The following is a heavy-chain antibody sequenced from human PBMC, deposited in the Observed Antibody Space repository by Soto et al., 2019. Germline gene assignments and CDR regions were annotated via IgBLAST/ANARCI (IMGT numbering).Heavy chain of an antibody. CDR2: IDWDDDK. J-gene: IGHJ5*02. CDR1: GFSLSTSGMC. V-gene: IGHV2-70*01. Sequence: GSGPTLVNPTQTLTLTCTFSGFSLSTSGMCVSWIRQPPGKALEWLALIDWDDDKYYSTSLKTRLTISKDTSKNQVVLTMTNMDPVDTATYYCARIRHERDSSGYYYSWFDPWGQGTLVTVSS. D-gene: IGHD3-22*01. CDR3: ARIRHERDSSGYYYSWFDP.